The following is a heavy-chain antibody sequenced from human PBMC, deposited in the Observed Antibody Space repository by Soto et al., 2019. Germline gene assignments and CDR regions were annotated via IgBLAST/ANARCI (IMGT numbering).Heavy chain of an antibody. CDR2: IIPIFGTA. J-gene: IGHJ6*02. CDR1: GGTFSGYA. V-gene: IGHV1-69*13. Sequence: SVKVSCKASGGTFSGYAISWVRQAPGQGLEWMGGIIPIFGTANYAQKFQGRVTITADESTSTAYMELSSLRSEDTAVYYCARDSCTNGVCYNRYYYYGMDVWGQGTTVTVSS. CDR3: ARDSCTNGVCYNRYYYYGMDV. D-gene: IGHD2-8*01.